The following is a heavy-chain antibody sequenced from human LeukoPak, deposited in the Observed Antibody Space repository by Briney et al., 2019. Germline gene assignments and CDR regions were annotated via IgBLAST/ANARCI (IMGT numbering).Heavy chain of an antibody. CDR2: IYHSGST. CDR3: ARELIAVAGTGYFDY. CDR1: GYSISSGYY. D-gene: IGHD6-19*01. J-gene: IGHJ4*02. V-gene: IGHV4-38-2*02. Sequence: TSETLSLTCAVSGYSISSGYYWGWIRQPPGKGLEWIGSIYHSGSTYYNPSFKSRVTISVDTSKNQFSLKLSSVTAADTAVYYCARELIAVAGTGYFDYWGQGTLVTVSS.